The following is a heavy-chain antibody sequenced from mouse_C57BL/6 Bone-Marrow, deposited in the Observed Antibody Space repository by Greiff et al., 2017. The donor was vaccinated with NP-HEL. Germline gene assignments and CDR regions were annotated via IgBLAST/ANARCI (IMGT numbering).Heavy chain of an antibody. CDR3: AREGLGLPYAMDY. CDR1: GYTFTSYW. D-gene: IGHD2-4*01. J-gene: IGHJ4*01. Sequence: VQLQQPGAELVMPGASVKLSCKASGYTFTSYWMHWVKQRPGQGLEWIGEIDPSDSYTNYNQKFKGKSTLTVDKSSSTAYMQLSSLTSEDSAVYYCAREGLGLPYAMDYWGQGTSVTVSS. V-gene: IGHV1-69*01. CDR2: IDPSDSYT.